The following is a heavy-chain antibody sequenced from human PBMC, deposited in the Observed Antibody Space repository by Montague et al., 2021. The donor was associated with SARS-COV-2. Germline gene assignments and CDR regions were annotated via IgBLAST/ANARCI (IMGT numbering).Heavy chain of an antibody. Sequence: SLRLSCAASGFTFSSYGMHWVRQAPGKGLEWVAVIWNDGSNKYYADSVKGRFTISRDNSKNTLYLQMNSLRAEDTAVYYCAKLYYDYIWGRCRKTGHFDYWGQGTLVTVSS. D-gene: IGHD3-16*02. CDR1: GFTFSSYG. V-gene: IGHV3-33*03. CDR3: AKLYYDYIWGRCRKTGHFDY. CDR2: IWNDGSNK. J-gene: IGHJ4*02.